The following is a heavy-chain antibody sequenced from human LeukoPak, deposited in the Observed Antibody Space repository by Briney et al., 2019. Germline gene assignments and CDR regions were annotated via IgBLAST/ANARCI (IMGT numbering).Heavy chain of an antibody. V-gene: IGHV3-21*01. CDR1: GFTFSSYS. J-gene: IGHJ4*02. D-gene: IGHD5-12*01. Sequence: GGSLRLSCAASGFTFSSYSMNWVRQAPGKGLEWVSSISSSSSYIYYADSVKGRFTISRDNAKNSLYLQMNSLRAEDTAVYYCARGDSGYDSYFRFDYWGQGTLVTVSS. CDR3: ARGDSGYDSYFRFDY. CDR2: ISSSSSYI.